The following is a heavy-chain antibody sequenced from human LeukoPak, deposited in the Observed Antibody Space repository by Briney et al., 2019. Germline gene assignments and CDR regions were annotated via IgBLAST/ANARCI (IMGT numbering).Heavy chain of an antibody. V-gene: IGHV4-34*01. D-gene: IGHD3-10*01. CDR2: INHSGST. CDR3: ARVDTYYYGSGSYYTHYYYGMDV. CDR1: GGSFSGYY. Sequence: PSETLSLTCAVYGGSFSGYYWSWIRQPPGKGLEWIGEINHSGSTNYNPSLKSRVTISVDTSKNQFSLKLSSVTAADTAVYYCARVDTYYYGSGSYYTHYYYGMDVWGHGTTVTVSS. J-gene: IGHJ6*02.